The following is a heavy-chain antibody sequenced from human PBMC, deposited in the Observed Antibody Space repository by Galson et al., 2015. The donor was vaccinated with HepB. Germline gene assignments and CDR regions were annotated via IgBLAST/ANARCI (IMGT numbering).Heavy chain of an antibody. CDR1: GFTFGSYW. CDR2: IKQDGSEK. Sequence: SLRLSCAASGFTFGSYWMSWVRQAPGKGLEWVANIKQDGSEKYYVDSVKGRFSISRDNAKNSLYLQMNSLRAEDTAVYYCARFRPFGYWGQGTLVTVSS. V-gene: IGHV3-7*03. CDR3: ARFRPFGY. J-gene: IGHJ4*02.